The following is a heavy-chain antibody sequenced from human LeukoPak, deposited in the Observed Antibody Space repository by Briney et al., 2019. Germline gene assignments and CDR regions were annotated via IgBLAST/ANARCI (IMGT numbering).Heavy chain of an antibody. CDR2: VGYDATIK. D-gene: IGHD6-19*01. CDR1: GFIASDYG. CDR3: AKDSNSVPGYSSGWFDY. Sequence: GGSLRLSCEVSGFIASDYGFHWVRQAPGKGLQWVAFVGYDATIKKYADSVKGRFTISRDNAKNSLYLQMNSLRAEDMALYYCAKDSNSVPGYSSGWFDYWGQGTLVTVSS. J-gene: IGHJ4*02. V-gene: IGHV3-30*02.